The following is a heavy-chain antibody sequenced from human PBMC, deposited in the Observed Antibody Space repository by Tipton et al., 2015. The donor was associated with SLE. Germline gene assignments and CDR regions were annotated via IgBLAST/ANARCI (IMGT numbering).Heavy chain of an antibody. CDR2: IYYSGST. V-gene: IGHV4-59*08. Sequence: LRLSCTVSGGSISSYYWSWIRQPPGKGLEWIGYIYYSGSTNYNPSLKSRVTISVDTSKNQFSLTLSSVTAADTAVYYCARQPVVDAFDIWGQGTMVTVSS. CDR1: GGSISSYY. D-gene: IGHD4-23*01. J-gene: IGHJ3*02. CDR3: ARQPVVDAFDI.